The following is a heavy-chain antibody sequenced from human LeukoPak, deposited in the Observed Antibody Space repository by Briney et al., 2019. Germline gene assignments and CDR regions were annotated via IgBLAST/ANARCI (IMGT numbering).Heavy chain of an antibody. D-gene: IGHD2-15*01. Sequence: GRSLRLFCAASVFTLCINYMSWVRQAPGKGVECGSVIYSGGSTYYADSVKGRFTISRDNSKNTLYLQMNSLRAEDTAVYYCARSGYCSGGSCYRGAFDIWGQGTMVTVS. CDR1: VFTLCINY. V-gene: IGHV3-66*01. J-gene: IGHJ3*02. CDR2: IYSGGST. CDR3: ARSGYCSGGSCYRGAFDI.